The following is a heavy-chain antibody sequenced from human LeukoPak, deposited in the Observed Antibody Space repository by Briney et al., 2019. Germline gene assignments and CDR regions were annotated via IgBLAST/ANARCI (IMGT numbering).Heavy chain of an antibody. D-gene: IGHD2-2*01. CDR1: GGSISSGGYY. J-gene: IGHJ6*02. CDR2: IYTSGST. Sequence: SETLSLTCTVSGGSISSGGYYWSWIRQAAGKGLEWIGRIYTSGSTDFNPSLKSRLTMSLDTSKKRFSLKLTSVTAADTAVYYCARDTYEGLCSSTNCHGLDVWGQGTTVTVSS. V-gene: IGHV4-61*02. CDR3: ARDTYEGLCSSTNCHGLDV.